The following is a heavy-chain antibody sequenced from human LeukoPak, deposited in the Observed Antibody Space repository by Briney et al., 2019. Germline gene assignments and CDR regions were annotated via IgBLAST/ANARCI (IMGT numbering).Heavy chain of an antibody. V-gene: IGHV3-21*01. Sequence: PGGSLRLSCAASGFTFSSYSMNWVRQAPGKGLEWVSSISSSSSYIYYADSVKGRFTTSRDNAKNSLYLQMNSLRAEDTAVYYCARDRRAVAGTFDYWGQGTLVTVSS. CDR2: ISSSSSYI. CDR1: GFTFSSYS. J-gene: IGHJ4*02. D-gene: IGHD6-19*01. CDR3: ARDRRAVAGTFDY.